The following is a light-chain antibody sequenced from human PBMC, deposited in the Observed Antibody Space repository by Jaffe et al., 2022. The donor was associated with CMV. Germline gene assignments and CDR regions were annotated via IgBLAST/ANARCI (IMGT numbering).Light chain of an antibody. V-gene: IGLV7-43*01. CDR2: STD. CDR3: LLYDGGTRV. J-gene: IGLJ3*02. CDR1: TGAVTSGHY. Sequence: QTVVTQEPSLTVSPGGTVTLTCASSTGAVTSGHYPNWFQQKPGHAPRALIYSTDNKHSWTPARFSGSLLGGKAALTLSGVKPEDEAEYYCLLYDGGTRVFGGGTKLTVL.